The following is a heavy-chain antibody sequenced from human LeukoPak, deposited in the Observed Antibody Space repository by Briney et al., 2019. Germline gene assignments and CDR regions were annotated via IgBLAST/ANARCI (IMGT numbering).Heavy chain of an antibody. J-gene: IGHJ4*02. CDR3: ARDHSSGRYFDF. CDR1: GFTFNNYW. Sequence: GGSLRLSCAASGFTFNNYWMHWVRQGPGKGLEWVSSISGSSTYIDYADSVKGRFTISRDNAKNALYLQMDSPRAEDTAVYYCARDHSSGRYFDFWGQGTLVTVSS. CDR2: ISGSSTYI. D-gene: IGHD3-22*01. V-gene: IGHV3-21*01.